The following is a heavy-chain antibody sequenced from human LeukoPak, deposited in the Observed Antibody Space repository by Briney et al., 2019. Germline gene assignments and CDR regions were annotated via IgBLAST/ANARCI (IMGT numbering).Heavy chain of an antibody. V-gene: IGHV1-8*01. CDR2: MNPNSGNT. D-gene: IGHD6-13*01. Sequence: ASVKVSCKASGYTFTSYDINWVRQATGQGLEWMGWMNPNSGNTGYAQKFQGRVTMTRNTSISTAYMELSSLRSEDTAVYYCARGSSSTAAGTHYYYMDVWGKGTTVTISS. CDR3: ARGSSSTAAGTHYYYMDV. CDR1: GYTFTSYD. J-gene: IGHJ6*03.